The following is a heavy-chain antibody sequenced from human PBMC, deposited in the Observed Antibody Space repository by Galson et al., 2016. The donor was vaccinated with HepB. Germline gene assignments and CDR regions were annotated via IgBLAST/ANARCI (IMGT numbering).Heavy chain of an antibody. CDR1: GFTFSVYA. CDR2: ISSSSDYI. V-gene: IGHV3-21*01. CDR3: ARDRVETGINQIDAFDI. Sequence: SLRLSCAASGFTFSVYALNWVRQAPGKGLEWVSPISSSSDYIYYAGSLKGRFTISRDNAKNSLYLQMNSLRAEDTAVYYCARDRVETGINQIDAFDIWGQGTTVTVSS. J-gene: IGHJ3*02. D-gene: IGHD1-1*01.